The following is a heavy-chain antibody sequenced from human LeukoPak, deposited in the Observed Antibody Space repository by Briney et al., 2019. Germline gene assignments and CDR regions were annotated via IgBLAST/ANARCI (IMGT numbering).Heavy chain of an antibody. J-gene: IGHJ3*02. Sequence: NPSETLSLTCTVSGASISQHYWSWIRQPPGKSLEYIGYFYYDGSTNYTSSVRSRVTILVDTSKNQFTLNLRSVTAADTAKYYCTRGITGHYRSMGGFAFDIWGQGTVVAVSS. V-gene: IGHV4-59*11. CDR3: TRGITGHYRSMGGFAFDI. D-gene: IGHD2-8*02. CDR2: FYYDGST. CDR1: GASISQHY.